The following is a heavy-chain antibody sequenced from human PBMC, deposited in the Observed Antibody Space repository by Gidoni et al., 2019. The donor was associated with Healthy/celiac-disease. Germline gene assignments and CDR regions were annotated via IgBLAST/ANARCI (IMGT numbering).Heavy chain of an antibody. CDR2: ST. Sequence: STNYNPSLKSRVTISVDTSKNQFSLKLSSVTAADTAVYYCARDTNLDYALNYWGQGTLVTVSS. CDR3: ARDTNLDYALNY. V-gene: IGHV4-59*01. J-gene: IGHJ4*02. D-gene: IGHD4-17*01.